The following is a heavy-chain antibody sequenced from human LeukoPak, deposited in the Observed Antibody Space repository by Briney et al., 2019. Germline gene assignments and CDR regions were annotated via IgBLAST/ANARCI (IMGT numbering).Heavy chain of an antibody. Sequence: PGGSLRLSCTASGFTFGDYAMSWVRQAPGKGLEWLGFIRSKAYGGTTEYAASVKGRFTISRDDSKSIAYLQMNSLKTEDTAVYYCTRGGRGAVVPAAIAYWGQGTLVTVSS. J-gene: IGHJ4*02. V-gene: IGHV3-49*04. CDR1: GFTFGDYA. D-gene: IGHD2-2*01. CDR3: TRGGRGAVVPAAIAY. CDR2: IRSKAYGGTT.